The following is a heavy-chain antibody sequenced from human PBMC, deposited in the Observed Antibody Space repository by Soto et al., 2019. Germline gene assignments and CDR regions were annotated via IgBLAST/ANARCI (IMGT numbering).Heavy chain of an antibody. Sequence: GGSLRLSCTASGFPFSHYTMNWVRQGPGTRLEWVADISGSGDSALYADSVRGRFTISRENARDTLYLQMNSLRVHDTAVYYSGKERRGSGWSVCNFWGQGALVTVSS. V-gene: IGHV3-23*01. J-gene: IGHJ4*02. D-gene: IGHD6-19*01. CDR1: GFPFSHYT. CDR3: GKERRGSGWSVCNF. CDR2: ISGSGDSA.